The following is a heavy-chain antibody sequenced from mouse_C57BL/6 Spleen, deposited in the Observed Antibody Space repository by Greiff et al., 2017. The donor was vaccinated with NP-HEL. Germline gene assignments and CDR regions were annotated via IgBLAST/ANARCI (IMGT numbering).Heavy chain of an antibody. CDR1: GYAFSSYW. V-gene: IGHV1-80*01. D-gene: IGHD3-3*01. J-gene: IGHJ1*03. Sequence: QVQLQQSGAELVKPGASVKISCKASGYAFSSYWMNWVKQRPGKGLEWIGQIYPGDGDTNYNGKVKGKATLTADKSSSTAYMQLSSLTSEDSAVYFCATLGAPGGYWYFDVWGTGTTVTVSS. CDR3: ATLGAPGGYWYFDV. CDR2: IYPGDGDT.